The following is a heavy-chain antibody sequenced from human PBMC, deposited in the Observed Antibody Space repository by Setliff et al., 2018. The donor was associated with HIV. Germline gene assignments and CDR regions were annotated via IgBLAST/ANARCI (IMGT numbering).Heavy chain of an antibody. V-gene: IGHV1-69*01. CDR3: AKSRRQTIFPSEASFDV. Sequence: PGPQVKVSCKASGGTFKNLAISWVRQAPGQGLEWMGGVIPSFATANYAQKFQGRITITADELTSTVYMELSSLKSEDTATYYCAKSRRQTIFPSEASFDVWGQGTLVTVSS. CDR2: VIPSFATA. J-gene: IGHJ3*01. CDR1: GGTFKNLA. D-gene: IGHD3-3*01.